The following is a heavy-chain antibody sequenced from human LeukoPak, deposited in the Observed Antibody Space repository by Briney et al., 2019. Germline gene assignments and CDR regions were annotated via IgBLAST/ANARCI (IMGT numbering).Heavy chain of an antibody. J-gene: IGHJ4*02. CDR3: ARENNDYGGKKALDY. Sequence: SQTLSLTCAVSGGSSRSGDYFWSWIRQPPGKGLEWIGHIHYSGNTYYNPSLKSRVSISVDTSKNQFSLKLSSVTAADTAVYYCARENNDYGGKKALDYWGQGTLVTVSS. D-gene: IGHD4-23*01. V-gene: IGHV4-30-4*01. CDR1: GGSSRSGDYF. CDR2: IHYSGNT.